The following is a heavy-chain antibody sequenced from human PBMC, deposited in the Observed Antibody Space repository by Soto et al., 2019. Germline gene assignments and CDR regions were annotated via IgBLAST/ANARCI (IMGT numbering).Heavy chain of an antibody. V-gene: IGHV1-18*01. CDR2: ISAYNGNT. CDR1: GYTFSSYF. Sequence: GASVNVSCKASGYTFSSYFISWVRQAPGQGLEWMGWISAYNGNTNYAQNLQGRVTMTTDTSTSTAYMELRSLRSDDTAVYYCATDGGIRNWNDLLTFDYWGQGTLVTVSS. J-gene: IGHJ4*02. D-gene: IGHD1-20*01. CDR3: ATDGGIRNWNDLLTFDY.